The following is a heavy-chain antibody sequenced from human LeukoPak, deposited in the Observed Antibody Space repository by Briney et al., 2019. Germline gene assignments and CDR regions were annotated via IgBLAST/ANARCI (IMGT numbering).Heavy chain of an antibody. CDR2: IYYSGST. CDR1: GGSFSSYY. D-gene: IGHD3-10*01. V-gene: IGHV4-59*01. Sequence: PSETLSLTCTVSGGSFSSYYWSWIRQPPGKGLEWSGYIYYSGSTNYNPSLKSRVTISVDTSKNQFSLKLSSVTAADTAVYYCARDMYGSGTPNWFDPWGQGTLVTVSS. J-gene: IGHJ5*02. CDR3: ARDMYGSGTPNWFDP.